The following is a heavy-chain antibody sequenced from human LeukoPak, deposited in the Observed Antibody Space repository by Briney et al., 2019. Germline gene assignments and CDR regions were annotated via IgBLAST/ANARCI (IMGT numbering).Heavy chain of an antibody. CDR3: ARTIAAAGTTAFDI. Sequence: GGSLRLSCAASGFIFSSYSMNWVRQAPGKGLEWVSSISSSSSYIYYADSVKGRFTISRDNAKNSLYLQMNSLRAEDTAVYYCARTIAAAGTTAFDIWGQGTMVTVSS. V-gene: IGHV3-21*01. CDR1: GFIFSSYS. D-gene: IGHD6-13*01. J-gene: IGHJ3*02. CDR2: ISSSSSYI.